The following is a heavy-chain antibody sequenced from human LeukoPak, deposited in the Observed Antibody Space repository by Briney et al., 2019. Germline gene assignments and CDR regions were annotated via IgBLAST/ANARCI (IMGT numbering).Heavy chain of an antibody. CDR1: GFTFSSYG. CDR3: ARDSLYGSGSYYTPSFDY. V-gene: IGHV3-30*02. CDR2: IRYDGSNK. Sequence: GGSLRLSCAASGFTFSSYGMHWVRQAPGKGLEWVAFIRYDGSNKYYADSVKGRFTISRDNSKNTLYLQMNSLRAEDTAVYYCARDSLYGSGSYYTPSFDYWGQGTLVTVSS. D-gene: IGHD3-10*01. J-gene: IGHJ4*02.